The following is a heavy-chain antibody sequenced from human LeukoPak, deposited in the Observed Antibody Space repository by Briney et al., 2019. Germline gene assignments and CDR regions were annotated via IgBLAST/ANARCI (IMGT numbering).Heavy chain of an antibody. Sequence: SETLSLTCTVPGGSISSSSYYWGWIRQPPGKGLEWIGSIYYNGSTYYNPSLKSRVTISVDTSKNQFSLKLSSVTAADTAVYYGARQIRIIVSGWPRGHFIDYWGQGTLVTVSS. D-gene: IGHD3-3*02. V-gene: IGHV4-39*01. CDR3: ARQIRIIVSGWPRGHFIDY. CDR2: IYYNGST. J-gene: IGHJ4*02. CDR1: GGSISSSSYY.